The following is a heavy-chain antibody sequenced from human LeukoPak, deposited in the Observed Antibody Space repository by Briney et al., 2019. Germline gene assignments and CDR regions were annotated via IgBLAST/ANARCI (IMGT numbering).Heavy chain of an antibody. J-gene: IGHJ6*03. CDR3: AKGSDYDSKYYYYYMDV. CDR1: GFTFSNYG. Sequence: GGSLRLSCAASGFTFSNYGMSWVRQAPGKGLEWVSDISGSGGSTYYAESVKGRFTISRDHSKNMLYLQMNSLRAEDTAVYYCAKGSDYDSKYYYYYMDVWGKGTTVTVSS. CDR2: ISGSGGST. V-gene: IGHV3-23*01. D-gene: IGHD3-22*01.